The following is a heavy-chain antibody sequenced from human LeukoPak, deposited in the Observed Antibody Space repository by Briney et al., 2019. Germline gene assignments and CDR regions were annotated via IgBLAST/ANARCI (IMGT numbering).Heavy chain of an antibody. Sequence: SETLSLTCTVSGYSISSGYYWGWIRQPPGKGLEWIGSIYHSGSTYYNPSLKSRATISVDTSKNQFPLKLSSVTTADTAVYYCARDNSVVTLLEYWGQGTLVTVSS. CDR1: GYSISSGYY. CDR3: ARDNSVVTLLEY. J-gene: IGHJ4*02. CDR2: IYHSGST. V-gene: IGHV4-38-2*02. D-gene: IGHD3-22*01.